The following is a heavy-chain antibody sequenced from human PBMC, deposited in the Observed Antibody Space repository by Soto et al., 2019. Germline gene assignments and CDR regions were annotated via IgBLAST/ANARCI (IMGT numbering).Heavy chain of an antibody. D-gene: IGHD3-10*01. CDR3: ARDAAHYGSSGGMDV. CDR1: GFTFSSYA. CDR2: ISYDGSNK. V-gene: IGHV3-30-3*01. Sequence: QVQLVESGGGVVQPGRSLRLSCAASGFTFSSYAMHWVRQAPGKGLEWVAVISYDGSNKYYADSVKGRFTISRDNSKNTLYLQMNSLRAEDTAVYYCARDAAHYGSSGGMDVWGQGTTVTVSS. J-gene: IGHJ6*02.